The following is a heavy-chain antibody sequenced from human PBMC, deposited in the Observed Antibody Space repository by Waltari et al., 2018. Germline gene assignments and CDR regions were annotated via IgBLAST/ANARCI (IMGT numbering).Heavy chain of an antibody. V-gene: IGHV4-39*01. D-gene: IGHD2-15*01. CDR1: GGSISNKYYS. CDR3: ARLGYNNENYYIGFDY. CDR2: IFYSGNA. J-gene: IGHJ4*02. Sequence: QLQLQESGPGLLKPSETLSLTCGVSGGSISNKYYSWAWIRQPPGQGLEWIGNIFYSGNAKYSPSLKSRVTISVDTSKNNFSLKLGSVTAADTAVYYCARLGYNNENYYIGFDYWGQGTLVTVSS.